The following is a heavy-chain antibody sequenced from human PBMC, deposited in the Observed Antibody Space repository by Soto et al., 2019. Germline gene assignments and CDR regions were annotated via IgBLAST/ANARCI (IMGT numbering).Heavy chain of an antibody. J-gene: IGHJ5*02. D-gene: IGHD3-3*01. CDR1: GFTFSSYW. CDR3: ARDRPYDFWSGYNNWFDP. V-gene: IGHV3-7*01. CDR2: IKQDGSEK. Sequence: EVQLVESGGGLVQPGGSLRLSCAASGFTFSSYWMSWVRQAPGKGLEWVANIKQDGSEKYYVDSVKGRFTISRDNAKNSLYLQMNSLRAEDTAVYYCARDRPYDFWSGYNNWFDPWGQGTLVTVSS.